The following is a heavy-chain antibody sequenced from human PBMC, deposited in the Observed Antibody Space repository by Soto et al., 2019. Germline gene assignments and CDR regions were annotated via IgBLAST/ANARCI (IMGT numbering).Heavy chain of an antibody. J-gene: IGHJ4*02. CDR2: INPNSGGT. V-gene: IGHV1-2*04. CDR1: GYTFTGYY. D-gene: IGHD6-19*01. CDR3: ARDAGGIAVAPRYSDY. Sequence: QVQLVQSGAEVKKPGASVKVSCKASGYTFTGYYMHWVRQAPGQGLEWMGWINPNSGGTNYAQKFQGWVTMTRDTSTSKAYMELSRLRSDDTAVYYCARDAGGIAVAPRYSDYWGQGTLVTVSS.